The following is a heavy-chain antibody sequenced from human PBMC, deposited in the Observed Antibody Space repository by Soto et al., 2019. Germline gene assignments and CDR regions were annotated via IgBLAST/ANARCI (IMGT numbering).Heavy chain of an antibody. CDR2: IYYSGST. J-gene: IGHJ4*02. Sequence: SETLSLTCTVSGGSISSGGYYWSWIRQHPGKGLEWIGYIYYSGSTYYNPSLKSRVTISVDTSKNQLSLKLSSVTAADTAVYYCARAGGVGRSAGPQTMYYFDYWGQGTLVTVSS. D-gene: IGHD6-25*01. CDR1: GGSISSGGYY. CDR3: ARAGGVGRSAGPQTMYYFDY. V-gene: IGHV4-31*03.